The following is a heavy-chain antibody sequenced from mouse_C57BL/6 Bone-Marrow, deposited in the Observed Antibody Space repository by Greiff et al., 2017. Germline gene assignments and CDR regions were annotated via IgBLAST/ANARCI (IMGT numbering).Heavy chain of an antibody. D-gene: IGHD2-4*01. J-gene: IGHJ3*01. CDR3: ARAIYYDYDEAWFAY. CDR1: GYTFTSYG. Sequence: LQESGAELARPGASVKLSCKASGYTFTSYGISWVKQRTGQGLEWIGEIYPRSGNTYYNEKFKGKATLTADKSSSTAYMELRSLTSEDSAVYFCARAIYYDYDEAWFAYWGQGTLVTVSA. CDR2: IYPRSGNT. V-gene: IGHV1-81*01.